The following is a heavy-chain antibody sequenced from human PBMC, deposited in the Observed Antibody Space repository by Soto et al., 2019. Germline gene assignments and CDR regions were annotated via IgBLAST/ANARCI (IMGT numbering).Heavy chain of an antibody. V-gene: IGHV3-23*01. CDR1: GFTFSSYA. CDR2: ISGSGGST. CDR3: AKMDYDSSGYYXY. D-gene: IGHD3-22*01. J-gene: IGHJ4*02. Sequence: SLRLSCAASGFTFSSYAMSWVRQAPGKGLEWVSAISGSGGSTYYADSVKGRFTISRVNSKNTLYLQMNSLRAEDTAVYYCAKMDYDSSGYYXYWGQGSLVTVSS.